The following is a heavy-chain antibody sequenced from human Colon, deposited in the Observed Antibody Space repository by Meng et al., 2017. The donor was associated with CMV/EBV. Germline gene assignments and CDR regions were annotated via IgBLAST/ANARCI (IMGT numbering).Heavy chain of an antibody. J-gene: IGHJ4*02. CDR1: DYSISSGYY. CDR2: IYHSGST. D-gene: IGHD5-18*01. V-gene: IGHV4-38-2*02. CDR3: VLSKGTAMISN. Sequence: GSLRLSCTVADYSISSGYYWGCIRQPPGKGLGWIGSIYHSGSTFHNPSLKSRVTISVDTSKNQFSLKLSSVTAADTAVYYCVLSKGTAMISNWGQGTLVTVSS.